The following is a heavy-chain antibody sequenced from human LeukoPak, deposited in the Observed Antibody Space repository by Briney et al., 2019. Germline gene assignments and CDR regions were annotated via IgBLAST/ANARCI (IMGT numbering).Heavy chain of an antibody. D-gene: IGHD3-10*01. J-gene: IGHJ3*02. CDR1: GFTFSSFA. V-gene: IGHV3-23*01. CDR3: ARESNWGGDAFDI. CDR2: ISGSGGTA. Sequence: GGSLRLSCAASGFTFSSFAMSWVRQAPGQGLEWVAAISGSGGTAYYADSVEGRFTILKDNSKKTMNLQMNSLRVEDTAVYYCARESNWGGDAFDIWGLGTMVTVSS.